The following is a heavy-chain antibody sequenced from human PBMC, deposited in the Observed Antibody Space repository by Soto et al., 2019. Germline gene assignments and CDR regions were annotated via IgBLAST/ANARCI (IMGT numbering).Heavy chain of an antibody. CDR1: GFSFSTYW. J-gene: IGHJ3*01. V-gene: IGHV3-74*01. D-gene: IGHD1-26*01. Sequence: EVQLVESGGGLVQPGGSLRLSCADSGFSFSTYWMHWVRQGPGKGLVWVSRISPDGSSTNYADSVRGRFTISRDNAKNTLYMQMNSLRAEDTAIYYCARSPRGYYIDWGQGTMDTVS. CDR3: ARSPRGYYID. CDR2: ISPDGSST.